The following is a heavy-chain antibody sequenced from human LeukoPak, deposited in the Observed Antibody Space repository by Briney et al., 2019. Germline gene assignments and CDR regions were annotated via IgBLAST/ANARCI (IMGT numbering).Heavy chain of an antibody. CDR3: ARDFYDTSGYYYDY. V-gene: IGHV3-23*01. CDR2: ISGSGSGGST. Sequence: GGSLRLSCAASGFTFSSYAMSWVRQAPGKGLEWVSGISGSGSGGSTYYADSVKGRFTISRDNSKNSLYLQMNSLRAEDTAVYYCARDFYDTSGYYYDYWGQGTLVTVSS. D-gene: IGHD3-22*01. J-gene: IGHJ4*02. CDR1: GFTFSSYA.